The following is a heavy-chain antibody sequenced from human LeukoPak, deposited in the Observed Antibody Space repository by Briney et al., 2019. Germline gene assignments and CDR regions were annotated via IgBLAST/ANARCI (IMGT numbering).Heavy chain of an antibody. CDR3: AREGLWGWDYYYYMDV. CDR1: GFTFSSYS. Sequence: GGSLRLSCAASGFTFSSYSMNWVRQAPGKGLEWVSSISSSSSYIYYADSVKGRFTISRDNAKNSLYLQMNSLRAEDTAVYYCAREGLWGWDYYYYMDVWGKGTTVTVSS. J-gene: IGHJ6*03. D-gene: IGHD5-18*01. V-gene: IGHV3-21*01. CDR2: ISSSSSYI.